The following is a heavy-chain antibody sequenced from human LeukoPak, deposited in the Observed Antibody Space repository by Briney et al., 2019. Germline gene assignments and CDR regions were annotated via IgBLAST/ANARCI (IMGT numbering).Heavy chain of an antibody. CDR2: IDWDDDK. CDR3: ARTSRGSGSYYLPFDY. CDR1: GFSLSTSGMR. D-gene: IGHD3-10*01. J-gene: IGHJ4*02. V-gene: IGHV2-70*04. Sequence: SGPTLVNPTQTLTLTCTFSGFSLSTSGMRVSWIRQPPGKALGWLARIDWDDDKFYSTSLKTRLTISKDTSKNQVVLTMTNMDPVDTATYYCARTSRGSGSYYLPFDYWGQGTLVTVSS.